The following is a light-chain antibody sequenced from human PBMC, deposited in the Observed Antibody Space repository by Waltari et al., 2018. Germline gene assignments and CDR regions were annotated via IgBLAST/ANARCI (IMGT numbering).Light chain of an antibody. CDR3: QQLNSYPFT. Sequence: DIQLTQSPSFLSASVGDRVTITCRARQVISSYLSWYQQRPGKAPKVLIYAASTLQSGVPSRFSGSGSGTEFTLTISSLQPEDFATYYCQQLNSYPFTFGGGTKVAIK. CDR2: AAS. J-gene: IGKJ4*01. V-gene: IGKV1-9*01. CDR1: QVISSY.